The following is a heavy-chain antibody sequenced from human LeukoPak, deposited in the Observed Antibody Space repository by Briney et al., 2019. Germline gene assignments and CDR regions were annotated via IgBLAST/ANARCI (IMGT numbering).Heavy chain of an antibody. CDR1: GFTFSDHA. Sequence: GGSLRLSCAASGFTFSDHAMDWVRQAPGKGLEWVGRIRNKANSYTTEYAASVQGRFTVSRDDSKNSLYLQMNSLRAEDTAVYYCAREGIAAAGTAFDIWGQGTMVTVSS. CDR2: IRNKANSYTT. D-gene: IGHD6-13*01. CDR3: AREGIAAAGTAFDI. V-gene: IGHV3-72*01. J-gene: IGHJ3*02.